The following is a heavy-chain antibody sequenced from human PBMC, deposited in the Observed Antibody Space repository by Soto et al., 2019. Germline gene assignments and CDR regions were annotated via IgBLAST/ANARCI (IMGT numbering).Heavy chain of an antibody. CDR2: LCWNSGSI. J-gene: IGHJ6*03. V-gene: IGHV3-9*01. CDR1: GFIFDDYA. D-gene: IGHD3-9*01. CDR3: ARDRILTDSPYDYSYVDV. Sequence: EVQLVESGGGLVQPGRSLRLSCAVSGFIFDDYALHWVRQAPGKGLEWVSGLCWNSGSIAYADSVKGRFTISRDNAENSLCLQMKSLRAEDTGLYYCARDRILTDSPYDYSYVDVWGNGNTVTVS.